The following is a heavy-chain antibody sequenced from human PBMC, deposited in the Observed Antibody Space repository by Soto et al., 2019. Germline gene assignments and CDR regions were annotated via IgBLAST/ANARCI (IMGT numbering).Heavy chain of an antibody. V-gene: IGHV1-8*01. CDR2: MNPNTGNS. CDR3: ARRAETNGWNGFGADKYYFDF. D-gene: IGHD1-1*01. J-gene: IGHJ4*02. CDR1: GYTFTSYD. Sequence: ASVKVSCKASGYTFTSYDIYWVRQATGQGLELMGWMNPNTGNSGYAQKFQGRVTVTSDTSINTVYMELSSLRSEDTAVYYCARRAETNGWNGFGADKYYFDFWGQGTLVTVYS.